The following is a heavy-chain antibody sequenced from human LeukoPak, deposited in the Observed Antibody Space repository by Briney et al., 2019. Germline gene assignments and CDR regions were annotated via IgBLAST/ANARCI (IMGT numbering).Heavy chain of an antibody. V-gene: IGHV3-30*02. CDR1: GFTFSSYG. CDR2: IRYDGSNK. CDR3: AAYDSSGYYLGY. J-gene: IGHJ4*02. Sequence: GGSLRLSCAASGFTFSSYGMHWVRQAAGKGLEWVAFIRYDGSNKYYADSVKGRFTISRDNSKNTLYLQMNSLRAEDTAVYYCAAYDSSGYYLGYWGQGTLVTVSS. D-gene: IGHD3-22*01.